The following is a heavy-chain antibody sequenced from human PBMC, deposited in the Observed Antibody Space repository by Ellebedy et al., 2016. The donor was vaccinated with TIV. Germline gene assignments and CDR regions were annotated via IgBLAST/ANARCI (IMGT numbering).Heavy chain of an antibody. V-gene: IGHV3-7*01. CDR1: GFSFRSYW. CDR3: ATDGSYGDFRSPAHAFEH. Sequence: GESLKISCAASGFSFRSYWMSWVRQAPGKGLEWVANIRQDGSDMYYVDSVKGRFTVFRDNAKNSLYLQMTSLRADDTAVYYCATDGSYGDFRSPAHAFEHWGQGTMVSVSS. D-gene: IGHD4-17*01. J-gene: IGHJ3*01. CDR2: IRQDGSDM.